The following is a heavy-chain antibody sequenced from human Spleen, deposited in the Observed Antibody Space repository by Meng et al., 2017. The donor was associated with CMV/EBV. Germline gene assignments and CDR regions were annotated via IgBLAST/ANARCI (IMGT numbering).Heavy chain of an antibody. D-gene: IGHD3-10*01. CDR3: ARGAGITRGGHLSY. CDR2: INHSGST. Sequence: VQRPQGGAGVLKPSETLALTCAVYGGSFRGYYWSWIRQPPGKGLEWIGEINHSGSTNYNPSLKSRVTISVDTSKNQFSLKLSSVTAADTAVYYCARGAGITRGGHLSYWGQGTLVTVSS. J-gene: IGHJ4*02. CDR1: GGSFRGYY. V-gene: IGHV4-34*01.